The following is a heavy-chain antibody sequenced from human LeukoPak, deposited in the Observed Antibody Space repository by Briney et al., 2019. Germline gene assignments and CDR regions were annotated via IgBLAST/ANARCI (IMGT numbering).Heavy chain of an antibody. Sequence: SSETLSLTCTVSGGSISSYYWSWIRQPPGKGLEWIGYIYYSGSTNYNPPLKSRVTISVDTSKNQFSLKLSSVTAADTAVYYCARDRRFGGYNAFDIWGQGTMVTVSS. V-gene: IGHV4-59*01. D-gene: IGHD5-12*01. J-gene: IGHJ3*02. CDR3: ARDRRFGGYNAFDI. CDR2: IYYSGST. CDR1: GGSISSYY.